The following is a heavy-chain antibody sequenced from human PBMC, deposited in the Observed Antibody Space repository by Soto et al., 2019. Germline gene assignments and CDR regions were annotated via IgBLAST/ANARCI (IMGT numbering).Heavy chain of an antibody. D-gene: IGHD4-4*01. V-gene: IGHV5-51*01. CDR3: ARDHSISSSGAWWLDP. J-gene: IGHJ5*02. CDR2: IYPGDSDT. CDR1: GYSFTSYW. Sequence: GESLKISCRGSGYSFTSYWIGWVRQMPGKGLEWMGIIYPGDSDTRYSPSFQGQVTISADKSISTAYLQWSSLKASDTAMYYCARDHSISSSGAWWLDPWGQGTLVTVSS.